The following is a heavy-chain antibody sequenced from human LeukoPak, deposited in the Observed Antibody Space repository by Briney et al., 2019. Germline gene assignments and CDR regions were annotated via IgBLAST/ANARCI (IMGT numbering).Heavy chain of an antibody. CDR3: ARVKAHYYGSGSYYSFDY. CDR1: GFTFSDYY. J-gene: IGHJ4*02. D-gene: IGHD3-10*01. V-gene: IGHV3-11*05. Sequence: PGGSLRLSCAASGFTFSDYYMSWIRQAPGKGLEWVSYISSITSYTNYADSVKGRFPISRDNAKNSLYLQMNSLRAEDTAVYDCARVKAHYYGSGSYYSFDYWGQGTLVTVSS. CDR2: ISSITSYT.